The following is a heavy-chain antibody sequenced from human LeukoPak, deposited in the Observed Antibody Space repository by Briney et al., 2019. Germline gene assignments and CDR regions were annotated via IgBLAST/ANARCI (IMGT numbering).Heavy chain of an antibody. CDR3: ARDRGYALGWFDP. Sequence: SVKVSCKASGGTFSSYDISWVRQAPGQGLEWMGGIIPIFGTANYAQKFQGRVTITADESTSTAYMELSSLRSEDTAVYYCARDRGYALGWFDPWGQGTLVTVSS. V-gene: IGHV1-69*13. D-gene: IGHD3-10*01. CDR2: IIPIFGTA. J-gene: IGHJ5*02. CDR1: GGTFSSYD.